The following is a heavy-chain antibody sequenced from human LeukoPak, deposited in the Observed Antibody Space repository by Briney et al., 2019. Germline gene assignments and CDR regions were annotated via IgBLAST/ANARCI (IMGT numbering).Heavy chain of an antibody. CDR3: ARDRLWFGELFFDY. J-gene: IGHJ4*02. V-gene: IGHV3-7*03. Sequence: GGSLRLSCAASGFTFSSYWMSWVRQAPGKGLEWVANIKQDGSEKYYVDSVKGRFTISRDNAKNSLYLQMNSLRAEDTAVYYCARDRLWFGELFFDYWGQGTLVTVSS. D-gene: IGHD3-10*01. CDR1: GFTFSSYW. CDR2: IKQDGSEK.